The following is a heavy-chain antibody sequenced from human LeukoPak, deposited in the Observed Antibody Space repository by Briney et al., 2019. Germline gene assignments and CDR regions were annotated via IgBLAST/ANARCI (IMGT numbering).Heavy chain of an antibody. J-gene: IGHJ4*02. V-gene: IGHV3-7*03. D-gene: IGHD6-13*01. Sequence: PGGSLRLSCVASGFTFGKYWMSWVRQAPGKGLEWVANIKLDGSEKNYVDSVKGRFTISRDSSKNTLYLQMNSLRTEDTAVYYCARRTGYSSSWYYFDYWGQGTLVTVSS. CDR3: ARRTGYSSSWYYFDY. CDR2: IKLDGSEK. CDR1: GFTFGKYW.